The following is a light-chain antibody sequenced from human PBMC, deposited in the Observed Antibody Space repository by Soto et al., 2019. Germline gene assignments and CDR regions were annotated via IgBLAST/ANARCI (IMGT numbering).Light chain of an antibody. V-gene: IGLV1-47*01. CDR3: AAWNDGLSGFV. CDR2: RNN. Sequence: QSVLTQPPSTSRTPGQRVTISCSGSSSDIGSNAVYWYQQLPGTAPKLLIYRNNQRPSGVPDRFSGTKSGTSASLAISGLRSEDEADYYCAAWNDGLSGFVFGTGNMVTVL. J-gene: IGLJ1*01. CDR1: SSDIGSNA.